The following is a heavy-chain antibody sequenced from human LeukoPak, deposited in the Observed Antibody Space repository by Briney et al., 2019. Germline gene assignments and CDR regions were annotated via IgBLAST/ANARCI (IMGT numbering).Heavy chain of an antibody. CDR3: ARHGSWSFDY. D-gene: IGHD6-13*01. J-gene: IGHJ4*02. V-gene: IGHV3-23*01. CDR2: ITSGSGSNV. Sequence: GSLRLSCAASGFTFSSHAMSWVRQAPGEGLEWVSAITSGSGSNVYYTDSLKGRFTISRDNSKNTLYLQMNSLRAEDTAVYYCARHGSWSFDYWGQGTLVTVSA. CDR1: GFTFSSHA.